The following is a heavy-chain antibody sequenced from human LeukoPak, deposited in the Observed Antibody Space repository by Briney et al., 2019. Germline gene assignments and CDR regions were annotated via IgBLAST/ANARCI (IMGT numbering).Heavy chain of an antibody. CDR2: ISYDGSNK. CDR1: GFTFSSYG. Sequence: PGRSLRLSCAASGFTFSSYGMHWVRQAPGKGLEWVAVISYDGSNKYYADSVKGRFTISRDNSKNTLYLQMNSLRAEDTAVYYCAKDRYYYGSGSLDGMDVWGQGTTVTVSS. CDR3: AKDRYYYGSGSLDGMDV. V-gene: IGHV3-30*18. D-gene: IGHD3-10*01. J-gene: IGHJ6*02.